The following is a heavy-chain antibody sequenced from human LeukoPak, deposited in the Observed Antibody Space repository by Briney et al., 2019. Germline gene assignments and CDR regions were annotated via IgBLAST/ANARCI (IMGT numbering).Heavy chain of an antibody. J-gene: IGHJ4*02. Sequence: SETLSLTCAVYGGSFSGYYWSWIRQPPGKGLEWIGETNHSGSTNYNPSLKSRVTISVDTSKNQFSLKLSSVTAADTAVYYCARGTMTTVTYYFDYWGQGTLVTVSS. V-gene: IGHV4-34*01. CDR3: ARGTMTTVTYYFDY. CDR2: TNHSGST. CDR1: GGSFSGYY. D-gene: IGHD4-17*01.